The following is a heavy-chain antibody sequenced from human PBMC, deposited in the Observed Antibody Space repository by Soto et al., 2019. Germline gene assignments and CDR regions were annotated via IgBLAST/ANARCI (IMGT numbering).Heavy chain of an antibody. CDR1: GGTFNNFA. CDR3: ATATISPVSSAYHHYGMDV. V-gene: IGHV1-69*01. D-gene: IGHD3-3*01. Sequence: QVQLVQSGAEVKKPGSSVKVSCQASGGTFNNFAFTWVRQAPGQGLEWLGGIMPVFDTANNAQRYQGRVTITADGFTSPCYMEMSSRRSDDTAVYYCATATISPVSSAYHHYGMDVWGQGTTVTVSS. J-gene: IGHJ6*02. CDR2: IMPVFDTA.